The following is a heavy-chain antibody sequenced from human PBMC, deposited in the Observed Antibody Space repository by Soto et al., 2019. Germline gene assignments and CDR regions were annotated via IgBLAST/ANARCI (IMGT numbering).Heavy chain of an antibody. CDR2: IWYDGSNK. CDR3: ARRGDGYNSPDY. CDR1: GFRFNNYG. V-gene: IGHV3-33*08. D-gene: IGHD5-12*01. J-gene: IGHJ4*02. Sequence: QVQLVESGGGVVQPGRSLRLSCAASGFRFNNYGMHWARQAPGKGLEWVALIWYDGSNKYYADSVKGRFTISRDDSKNTLYLQMNSLRAEDTAVYYCARRGDGYNSPDYWGQGTLVTVSS.